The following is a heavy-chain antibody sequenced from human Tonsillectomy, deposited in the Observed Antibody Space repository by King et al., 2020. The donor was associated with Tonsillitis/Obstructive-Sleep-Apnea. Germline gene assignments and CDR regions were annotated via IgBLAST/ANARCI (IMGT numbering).Heavy chain of an antibody. CDR2: INWNGGST. V-gene: IGHV3-20*04. J-gene: IGHJ4*02. Sequence: DVQLVESGGGVVRPGGSLRLSCAASGFTFDDYGMSWVRQAPGKGLEWVSGINWNGGSTGYADSVKGRFTISRDNAKNSLYLQMNSLRAEDTALYYCARFPPGPANIEYSSGWLDYWGQGTLVTVSS. CDR1: GFTFDDYG. D-gene: IGHD6-19*01. CDR3: ARFPPGPANIEYSSGWLDY.